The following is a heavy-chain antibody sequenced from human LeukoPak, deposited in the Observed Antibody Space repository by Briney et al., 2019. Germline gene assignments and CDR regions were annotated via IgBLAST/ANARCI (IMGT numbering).Heavy chain of an antibody. CDR2: IYYSGST. V-gene: IGHV4-59*01. CDR1: GGSISSYY. Sequence: SETLSLTCTVSGGSISSYYWSWIRQPPGKGLEWIGYIYYSGSTNYNPSLKSRVTISVDTSKNQFSLKLSSVTAADTAVYYCARGDYRRFDYWGQGTLVTVSS. J-gene: IGHJ4*02. D-gene: IGHD4-11*01. CDR3: ARGDYRRFDY.